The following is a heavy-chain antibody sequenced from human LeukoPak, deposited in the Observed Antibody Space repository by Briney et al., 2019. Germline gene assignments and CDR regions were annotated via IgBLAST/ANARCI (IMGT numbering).Heavy chain of an antibody. CDR1: GFTFDDYA. J-gene: IGHJ6*02. Sequence: GGSLRLSCAASGFTFDDYAMHWVRQAPGKGLEWVSGISWNSGSIGYANSVKGRFTISRDNAENSLYLQMNSLRAEDTALYYCAKGVNYDFWSVNYYYYGMDVWGQGTTVTVSS. D-gene: IGHD3-3*01. V-gene: IGHV3-9*01. CDR2: ISWNSGSI. CDR3: AKGVNYDFWSVNYYYYGMDV.